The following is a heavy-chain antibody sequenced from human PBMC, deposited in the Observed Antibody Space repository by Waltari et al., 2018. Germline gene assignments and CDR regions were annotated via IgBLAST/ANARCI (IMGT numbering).Heavy chain of an antibody. CDR2: FYYSGST. J-gene: IGHJ4*02. D-gene: IGHD6-19*01. CDR1: GGSISSSNYY. CDR3: ARDAQWLAGVDY. V-gene: IGHV4-39*07. Sequence: QLQLQESGPGLVKPSETLSLTCTVSGGSISSSNYYWGWIRQPPGKGLEWIGSFYYSGSTYYNPSLKSRVTISVDTSKNQFSLNLSSVTAADTAVYYCARDAQWLAGVDYWGQGTLVTVSS.